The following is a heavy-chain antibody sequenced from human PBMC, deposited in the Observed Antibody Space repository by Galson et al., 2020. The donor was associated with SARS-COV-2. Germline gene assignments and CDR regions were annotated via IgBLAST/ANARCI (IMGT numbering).Heavy chain of an antibody. CDR2: IYSGGST. V-gene: IGHV3-53*04. CDR1: GFTVSSNY. J-gene: IGHJ6*03. D-gene: IGHD6-13*01. Sequence: GGSLRLSCAASGFTVSSNYMSWVRQAPGKGLEWVSVIYSGGSTYYADSVKGQFTISRHNSKNTLYLQMNSLRAEDTAVYYCARGGYSSPPNGVYYYYYMDVWGKGTTVTVSS. CDR3: ARGGYSSPPNGVYYYYYMDV.